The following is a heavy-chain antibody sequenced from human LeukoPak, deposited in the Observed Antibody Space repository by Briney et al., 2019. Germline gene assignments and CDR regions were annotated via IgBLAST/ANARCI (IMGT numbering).Heavy chain of an antibody. CDR2: IYTSGST. CDR3: ARDREVYGSGSYYSHLDY. Sequence: SETLSLTCTVSGGSISSYYWSWIRQPAGKGLEWIGRIYTSGSTNYNPSLKSRVTISIDTSKNQFSLKLSSVTAADTAVYYCARDREVYGSGSYYSHLDYWGQRTLVTVSS. CDR1: GGSISSYY. J-gene: IGHJ4*02. D-gene: IGHD3-10*01. V-gene: IGHV4-4*07.